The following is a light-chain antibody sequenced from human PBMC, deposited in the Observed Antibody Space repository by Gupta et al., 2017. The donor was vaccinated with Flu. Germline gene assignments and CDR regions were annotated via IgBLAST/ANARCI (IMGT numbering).Light chain of an antibody. Sequence: ILLTQSPGTLSLSPGESATLSCKASDSVSGRYLAWYQQKPGQAPRLVIYAASSRATGIPDRFGGSESETDFTLTISRLEPEDSAVYYCQEYANSPPTFGGGTKVEI. V-gene: IGKV3-20*01. J-gene: IGKJ4*01. CDR3: QEYANSPPT. CDR2: AAS. CDR1: DSVSGRY.